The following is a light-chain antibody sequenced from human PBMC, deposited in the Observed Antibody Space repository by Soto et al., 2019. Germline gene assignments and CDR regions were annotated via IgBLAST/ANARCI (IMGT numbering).Light chain of an antibody. J-gene: IGKJ3*01. CDR2: GAS. V-gene: IGKV3-20*01. CDR3: QQYDRSLFT. CDR1: QSVSSSY. Sequence: EIVLTQSPATLSLSPGERATLSCRASQSVSSSYLAWYQQKPGQAPRLLIYGASSRAIGIPDRFSGCGSGSGFTLTISSLEPEAFAVSYCQQYDRSLFTFGPGTKVDVK.